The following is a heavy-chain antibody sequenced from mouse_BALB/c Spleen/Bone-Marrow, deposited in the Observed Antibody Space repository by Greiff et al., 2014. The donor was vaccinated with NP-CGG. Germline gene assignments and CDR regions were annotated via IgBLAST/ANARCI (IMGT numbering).Heavy chain of an antibody. CDR2: IDPANGNT. V-gene: IGHV14-3*02. CDR3: ASYYYGSSLFAY. D-gene: IGHD1-1*01. Sequence: VQLQQSGAELVKPGASVKLSCTASGFNIKDTYMHWVKQRPGQGLEWIGRIDPANGNTKYDPKFQGKATITADTSSNTAYLQLSSLTSEDTAVYYRASYYYGSSLFAYWGQGTLVTVSA. CDR1: GFNIKDTY. J-gene: IGHJ3*01.